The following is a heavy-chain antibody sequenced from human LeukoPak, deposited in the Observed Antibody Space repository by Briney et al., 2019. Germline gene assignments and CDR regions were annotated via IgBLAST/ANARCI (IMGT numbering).Heavy chain of an antibody. J-gene: IGHJ6*03. CDR3: AREVATIQTNYYYYYMDV. D-gene: IGHD5-12*01. CDR2: IRYDGSNK. Sequence: GGSLRLSCAASGFTFSSYGMHWVRQAPGKGLEWVAFIRYDGSNKYYADSVKGRFTISRDNSKNTLYLQMNSLRAEDTAVYYCAREVATIQTNYYYYYMDVWGKGTTVTVSS. V-gene: IGHV3-30*02. CDR1: GFTFSSYG.